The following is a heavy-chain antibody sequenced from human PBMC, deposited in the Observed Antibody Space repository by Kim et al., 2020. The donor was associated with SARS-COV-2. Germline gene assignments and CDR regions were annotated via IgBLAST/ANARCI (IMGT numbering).Heavy chain of an antibody. J-gene: IGHJ4*02. D-gene: IGHD5-18*01. CDR2: INSDGSNT. CDR1: GFAFRDYF. CDR3: ARAYTAPDY. Sequence: GGSLRLSCVASGFAFRDYFMHWFRQAPGKGLVWVSRINSDGSNTIYADSVKGRFTISTDNAKNTLYMQMNSLRAEDTAVYYCARAYTAPDYWGQGTLVTV. V-gene: IGHV3-74*01.